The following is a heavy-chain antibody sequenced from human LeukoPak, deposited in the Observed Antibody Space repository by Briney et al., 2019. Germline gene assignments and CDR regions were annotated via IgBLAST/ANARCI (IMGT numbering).Heavy chain of an antibody. J-gene: IGHJ3*02. CDR1: GGSISSSSYY. CDR3: ARDPSPTGGAFDI. V-gene: IGHV4-39*07. Sequence: SETLSLTCTVSGGSISSSSYYWGWIRQPPGKGLEWIGSIYYSGSTYYNPSLKSRVTISVDTSKNQFSLKLSSVTAADTAVYYCARDPSPTGGAFDIWGQGTMVTVSS. CDR2: IYYSGST. D-gene: IGHD1-1*01.